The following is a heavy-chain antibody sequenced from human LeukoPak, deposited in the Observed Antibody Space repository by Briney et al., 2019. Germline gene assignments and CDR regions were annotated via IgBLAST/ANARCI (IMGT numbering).Heavy chain of an antibody. V-gene: IGHV3-48*04. Sequence: GGSLRLSCAASGFTFSSYSMNWVRQAPGKGLEWVSYISSSSSTIYYADSVKGRFTISRDNAKNSLYLQMNSLRAEDTAVYYCARGSRSSSGGSFDYWGQGTLVTVSS. CDR1: GFTFSSYS. CDR3: ARGSRSSSGGSFDY. CDR2: ISSSSSTI. J-gene: IGHJ4*02. D-gene: IGHD6-6*01.